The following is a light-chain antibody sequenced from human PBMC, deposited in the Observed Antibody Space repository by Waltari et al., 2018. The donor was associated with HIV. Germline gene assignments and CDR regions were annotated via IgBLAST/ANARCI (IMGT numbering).Light chain of an antibody. J-gene: IGKJ3*01. CDR3: QQYKNWLGGFT. Sequence: EIVMTQSPATLSVSPGERATLSCRASQSVSSNLAWYQQKPGQAPRPLIYGASTRATGIPARFSGSGSGTEFTLTISSLQSEDFAVYYCQQYKNWLGGFTFGPGTKVDIK. CDR1: QSVSSN. CDR2: GAS. V-gene: IGKV3D-15*01.